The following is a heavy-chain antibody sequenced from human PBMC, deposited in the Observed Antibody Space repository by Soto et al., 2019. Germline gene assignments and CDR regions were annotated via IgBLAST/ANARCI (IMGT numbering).Heavy chain of an antibody. D-gene: IGHD6-13*01. Sequence: QVQLQQWGAGLLKPSETLSLTCAVYGGSFSGYYWSWIRQPPGKGLEWIGEINHSGSTNYNPSLKSRVTISVDTSKNQVSLKLSSVTAADTAVYYCARSGTAAGIRLWGQGTLVTVSS. CDR3: ARSGTAAGIRL. J-gene: IGHJ4*02. CDR1: GGSFSGYY. CDR2: INHSGST. V-gene: IGHV4-34*01.